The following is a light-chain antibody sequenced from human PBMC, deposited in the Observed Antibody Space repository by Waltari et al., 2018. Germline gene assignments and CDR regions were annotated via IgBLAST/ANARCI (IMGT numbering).Light chain of an antibody. CDR3: QQYNNWPPYT. V-gene: IGKV3-15*01. J-gene: IGKJ2*01. CDR1: QSVSCN. CDR2: GAS. Sequence: EIVMTQSPATLPVSPGERATLSCRARQSVSCNLAWYQQKPGQAPRLLIYGASTRATGIPARFSGSGSGTEFTLTISSMQSEDFAVYYCQQYNNWPPYTFGQGTKLEIK.